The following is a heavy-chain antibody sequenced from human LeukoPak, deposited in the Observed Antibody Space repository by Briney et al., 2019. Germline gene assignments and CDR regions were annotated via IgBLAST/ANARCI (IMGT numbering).Heavy chain of an antibody. CDR1: GYTFTGYY. CDR2: INPNSGGT. Sequence: VSVKVSCKASGYTFTGYYMHWVRQAPGQGLEWMGWINPNSGGTNYAQKFQGWVTMTRDTSISTAYMELSRLRSDDTAVYYCARENYYDSSGYYYVSVPLDYWGQGTLVTVSS. V-gene: IGHV1-2*04. D-gene: IGHD3-22*01. J-gene: IGHJ4*02. CDR3: ARENYYDSSGYYYVSVPLDY.